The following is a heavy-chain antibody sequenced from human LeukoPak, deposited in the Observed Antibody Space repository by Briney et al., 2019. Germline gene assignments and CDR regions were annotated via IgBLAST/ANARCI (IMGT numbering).Heavy chain of an antibody. V-gene: IGHV3-48*02. CDR2: ISSSSSTI. CDR3: ARGHDYGDLLDY. J-gene: IGHJ4*02. Sequence: GGSLRLSCAASGFTFSSYSMNWVRQAPGKGLEWDSYISSSSSTIYYADSVKGRFTISRDNAKNSLYLQMNSLRDEDTAVYYCARGHDYGDLLDYWGQGTLVTVSS. D-gene: IGHD4-17*01. CDR1: GFTFSSYS.